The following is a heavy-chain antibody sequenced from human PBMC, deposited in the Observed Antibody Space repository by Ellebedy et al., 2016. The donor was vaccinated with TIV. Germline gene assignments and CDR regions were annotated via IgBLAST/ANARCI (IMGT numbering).Heavy chain of an antibody. J-gene: IGHJ2*01. CDR2: ISSSSSYI. Sequence: PGGSLRLSCAASGFTFSSYSMNWVHQAPGKGLEWVSSISSSSSYIYYADSVKGRFTISRDNAKNSLYLQMNSLRAEDTAVYYCARMGTNYWYFDLWGRGTLVTVSS. V-gene: IGHV3-21*01. CDR3: ARMGTNYWYFDL. D-gene: IGHD7-27*01. CDR1: GFTFSSYS.